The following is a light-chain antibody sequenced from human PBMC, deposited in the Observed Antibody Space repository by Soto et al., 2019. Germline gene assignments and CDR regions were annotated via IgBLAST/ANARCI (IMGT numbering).Light chain of an antibody. V-gene: IGLV4-69*01. CDR3: QTWGTGTWV. J-gene: IGLJ3*02. CDR2: LNSDGSH. Sequence: QLVLTQSPSASASLGASVKLTCTLSSGHSSYAIAWHQQQPEKGPRYLMKLNSDGSHSKGDGIPDRFSGSSSGAERYLTISSLLSEDEADYYCQTWGTGTWVFGGGTKLTVL. CDR1: SGHSSYA.